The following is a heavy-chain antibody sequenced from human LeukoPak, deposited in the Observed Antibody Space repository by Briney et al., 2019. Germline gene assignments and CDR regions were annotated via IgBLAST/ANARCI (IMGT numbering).Heavy chain of an antibody. D-gene: IGHD2-2*01. CDR3: ILGGRGYCSSTSCYYFDY. CDR1: GFTFSGSA. Sequence: PGGSLRLSCAASGFTFSGSAMHWVRQASGKGLEWVGRIRSKANSYATAYAASLKGRFTISRDDSKNTAYLQMNSLKTEDTAVYYCILGGRGYCSSTSCYYFDYWGQGTLVTVSS. V-gene: IGHV3-73*01. CDR2: IRSKANSYAT. J-gene: IGHJ4*02.